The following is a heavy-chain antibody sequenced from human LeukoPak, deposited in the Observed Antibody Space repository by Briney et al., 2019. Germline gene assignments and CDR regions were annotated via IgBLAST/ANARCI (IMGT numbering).Heavy chain of an antibody. CDR3: ARQESEMTTPANRYFDH. D-gene: IGHD5-24*01. V-gene: IGHV1-8*01. CDR2: MNPNSGNT. CDR1: GYTFTSYD. J-gene: IGHJ4*02. Sequence: ASVKVSCKASGYTFTSYDINWVRQATGQGLEWMGWMNPNSGNTGYAQKFQGRVTMTRNTSISTAYMELSSLRSEDTAVYYCARQESEMTTPANRYFDHWGQGTLVTVSS.